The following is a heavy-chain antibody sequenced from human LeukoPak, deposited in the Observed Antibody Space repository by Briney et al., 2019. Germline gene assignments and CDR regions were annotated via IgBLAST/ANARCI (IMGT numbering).Heavy chain of an antibody. CDR2: INQDGSAR. Sequence: GGSLRLSCTASGFKFNTKWMTWVRQAPGKGLEWVANINQDGSARYHGDSVKGRFTISRDNVKNSLFLEVTSLRPEDTAVYYCADPPSDFWGQGTLVAVSS. CDR1: GFKFNTKW. V-gene: IGHV3-7*01. J-gene: IGHJ4*02. CDR3: ADPPSDF.